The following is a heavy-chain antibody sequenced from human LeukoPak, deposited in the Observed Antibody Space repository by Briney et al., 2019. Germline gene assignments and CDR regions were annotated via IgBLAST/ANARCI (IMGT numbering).Heavy chain of an antibody. D-gene: IGHD3-16*01. J-gene: IGHJ5*02. CDR1: GFTFSTYS. Sequence: AGGSLRLSCAASGFTFSTYSMNWVRQAPGKGLEWVSYISSSSSPLYYADSVKGRFTISRDNAKNSLYLQMNSLRAEDTAVYYCTSSEGGWFDRWGQGTLVTVSS. CDR2: ISSSSSPL. CDR3: TSSEGGWFDR. V-gene: IGHV3-48*01.